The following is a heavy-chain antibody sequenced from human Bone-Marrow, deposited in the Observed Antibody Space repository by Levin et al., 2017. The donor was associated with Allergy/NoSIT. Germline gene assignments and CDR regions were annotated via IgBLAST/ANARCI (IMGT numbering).Heavy chain of an antibody. J-gene: IGHJ4*02. CDR3: AKLPLKYCSSKSCNYFDH. V-gene: IGHV3-30*02. D-gene: IGHD2-2*01. Sequence: PGGSLRLSCEGSGFDFSAFGMHWVRQAPGKGLEWLAFIWHDGNNVDLADSVKGRFTISRDNPKNTLYLQMDRLRAEDTAIYYCAKLPLKYCSSKSCNYFDHWGQGTLVTV. CDR1: GFDFSAFG. CDR2: IWHDGNNV.